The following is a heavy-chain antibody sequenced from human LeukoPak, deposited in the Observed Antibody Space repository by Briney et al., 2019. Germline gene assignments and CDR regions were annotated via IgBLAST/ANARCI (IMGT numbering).Heavy chain of an antibody. D-gene: IGHD4-17*01. Sequence: PGGSLRLSCAASGFTFSNSGMNWVRQAPGKGLEWLSYISSVTNTIYYADSVKGRFTISRDNAKNSLYPQMNSLRAEDTAVYYCARPDDYGDYFDYWGQGTLVTVSS. CDR2: ISSVTNTI. J-gene: IGHJ4*02. V-gene: IGHV3-48*01. CDR1: GFTFSNSG. CDR3: ARPDDYGDYFDY.